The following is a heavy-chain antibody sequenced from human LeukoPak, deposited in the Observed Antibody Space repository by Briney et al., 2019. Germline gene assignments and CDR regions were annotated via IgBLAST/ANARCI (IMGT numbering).Heavy chain of an antibody. Sequence: SETLSLTCTVSGGSISSSSYYWGCIRQPPGKGLECIGSIYYSGTTYNNPSLKSRVTMSVDTSKNQFSLKLSSVTAADTAVYYCAREGAVLALVPAALYYFDYWGQGTLVTVSS. V-gene: IGHV4-39*07. CDR3: AREGAVLALVPAALYYFDY. CDR1: GGSISSSSYY. D-gene: IGHD2-2*01. CDR2: IYYSGTT. J-gene: IGHJ4*02.